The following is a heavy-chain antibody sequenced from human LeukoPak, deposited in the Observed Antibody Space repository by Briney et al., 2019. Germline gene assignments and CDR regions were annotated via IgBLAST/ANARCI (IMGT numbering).Heavy chain of an antibody. CDR2: IYTTGST. D-gene: IGHD3-10*01. CDR1: GGSISSYY. Sequence: SETLSLTCTVSGGSISSYYRSWIRQPAGKGLEWIGRIYTTGSTNYNPSLKSRVTMSVDTSKNQFSLKLSSVTAADTAVYYCARTRYYYNSRSYGAPYYFDYWGQGTLVTVSS. CDR3: ARTRYYYNSRSYGAPYYFDY. J-gene: IGHJ4*02. V-gene: IGHV4-4*07.